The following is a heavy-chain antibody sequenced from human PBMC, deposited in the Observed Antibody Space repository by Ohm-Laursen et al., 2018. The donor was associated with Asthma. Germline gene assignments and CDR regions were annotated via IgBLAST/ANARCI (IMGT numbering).Heavy chain of an antibody. CDR2: INGDGGIK. CDR1: GFTLTNYW. D-gene: IGHD3-10*01. Sequence: GSLRLSCAAPGFTLTNYWMHWVRQAPGKGLVWVSRINGDGGIKSYAASVKGRFTISRDDAKNTVYLQMNSLRVDDTAVYYCAYEFGGSGDYWGQGTLVTVSS. CDR3: AYEFGGSGDY. J-gene: IGHJ4*02. V-gene: IGHV3-74*01.